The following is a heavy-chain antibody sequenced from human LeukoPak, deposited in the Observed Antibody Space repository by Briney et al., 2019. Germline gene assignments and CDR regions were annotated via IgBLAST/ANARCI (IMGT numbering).Heavy chain of an antibody. J-gene: IGHJ4*02. V-gene: IGHV3-11*05. CDR3: AREYSSGLYLDY. CDR2: ISSSSSYT. D-gene: IGHD6-19*01. CDR1: GFMFSDYH. Sequence: GGSLRLSCAASGFMFSDYHMSWIRQAPGKGLEGVSYISSSSSYTNYADSVKGRFTISRDNAKNSLYLQMNSLRAEDTAVYYCAREYSSGLYLDYWGQGTLVTVSS.